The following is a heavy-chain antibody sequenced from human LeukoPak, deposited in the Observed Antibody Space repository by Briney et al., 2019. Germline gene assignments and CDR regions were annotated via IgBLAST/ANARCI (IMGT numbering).Heavy chain of an antibody. V-gene: IGHV3-11*01. Sequence: GGSLRLSCAASGFTFSDYYMSWIRQAPGKGLEWVSYISSSGSTINYADSVKGRFTISRDNAKNSLYLQMNSLRAEDTAVYYCAREVIAAAPFDYWGQGTLVTVSS. CDR3: AREVIAAAPFDY. J-gene: IGHJ4*02. CDR2: ISSSGSTI. D-gene: IGHD6-13*01. CDR1: GFTFSDYY.